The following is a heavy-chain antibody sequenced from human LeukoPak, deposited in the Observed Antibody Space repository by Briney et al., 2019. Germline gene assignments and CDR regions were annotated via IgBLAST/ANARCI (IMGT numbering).Heavy chain of an antibody. D-gene: IGHD3-16*01. CDR1: GGSISSGGYY. J-gene: IGHJ5*02. CDR2: IYYSGST. V-gene: IGHV4-31*03. CDR3: ARGAGERFDP. Sequence: SETLSLTCTVSGGSISSGGYYWSWLRQHPGKGLEWIGYIYYSGSTYYNPSLKSRVTISVDTSKNQFSLKLSSVTAADTAVYYCARGAGERFDPWGQGTLVTVSS.